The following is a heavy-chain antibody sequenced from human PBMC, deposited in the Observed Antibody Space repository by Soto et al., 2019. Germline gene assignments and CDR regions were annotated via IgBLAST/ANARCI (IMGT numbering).Heavy chain of an antibody. D-gene: IGHD3-22*01. CDR2: IFPSDSDT. CDR3: ARKDKSGYFNWFDP. J-gene: IGHJ5*02. V-gene: IGHV5-51*01. CDR1: GYRFTSYW. Sequence: GESLKISCRTSGYRFTSYWIAWVRQMPGKGLEWMGIIFPSDSDTRYSPSFQGQVTISAGRSTSTVFLQWASLKASDTAVYFCARKDKSGYFNWFDPWGQGTLVTVSS.